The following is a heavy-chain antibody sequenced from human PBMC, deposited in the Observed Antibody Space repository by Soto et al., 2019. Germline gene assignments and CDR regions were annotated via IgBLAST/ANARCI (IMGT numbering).Heavy chain of an antibody. CDR2: IDPSDSYT. D-gene: IGHD5-12*01. CDR3: ARDGSLSYYYYGMDV. CDR1: GYSFTIYW. J-gene: IGHJ6*02. Sequence: PGESVKISCKGSGYSFTIYWISWVRQMPGKGLEWMGRIDPSDSYTNYSPSFQGHVTISADKSISTAYLQWSSLKASDTAMYYCARDGSLSYYYYGMDVWGQGTTVTVSS. V-gene: IGHV5-10-1*01.